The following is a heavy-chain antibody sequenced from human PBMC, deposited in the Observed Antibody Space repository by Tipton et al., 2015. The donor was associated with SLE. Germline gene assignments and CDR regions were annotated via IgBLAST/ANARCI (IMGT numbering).Heavy chain of an antibody. V-gene: IGHV1-69*05. Sequence: QLVQSGAEVKKPGSSVKVSCKASGGTFSSYAISWVRQAPGQGLEWMGGIIPIFGTANYAQKFQGRVTITTDESTSTAYMELRSLRSDDTAVYYCAREGARGSSSWYDYWGQGTLVTVSS. J-gene: IGHJ4*02. CDR2: IIPIFGTA. CDR1: GGTFSSYA. CDR3: AREGARGSSSWYDY. D-gene: IGHD6-13*01.